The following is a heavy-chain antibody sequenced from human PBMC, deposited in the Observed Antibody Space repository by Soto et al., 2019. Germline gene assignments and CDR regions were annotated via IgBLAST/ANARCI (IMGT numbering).Heavy chain of an antibody. CDR1: GGAFSSYA. CDR2: IIPIFGTA. D-gene: IGHD1-7*01. J-gene: IGHJ6*02. V-gene: IGHV1-69*13. CDR3: ARLYTELELRPLDYYYYGMDV. Sequence: EASVKVSCKASGGAFSSYAISWVRQAPGQGLEWMGGIIPIFGTANYAQKFQGRVTITADESTSTAYMELSSLRSEDTAVYYCARLYTELELRPLDYYYYGMDVWGQGTTVTVSS.